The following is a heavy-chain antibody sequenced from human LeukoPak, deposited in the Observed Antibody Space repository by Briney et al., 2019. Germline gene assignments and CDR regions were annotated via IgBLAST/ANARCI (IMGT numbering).Heavy chain of an antibody. CDR3: AKTTTGYSSGRYPGWPVDY. V-gene: IGHV3-23*01. D-gene: IGHD6-19*01. CDR1: GFTFSSYA. Sequence: GGSLRLSCAASGFTFSSYAVSWVRQAPGKGLEWVSAISGSGGGTYYADSVKGRFTISRDNSKDTLYLQMSSPSTEDTAVYYCAKTTTGYSSGRYPGWPVDYWGQGTLVSVSS. J-gene: IGHJ4*02. CDR2: ISGSGGGT.